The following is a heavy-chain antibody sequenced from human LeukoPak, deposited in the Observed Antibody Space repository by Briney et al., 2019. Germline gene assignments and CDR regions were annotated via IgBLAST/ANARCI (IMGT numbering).Heavy chain of an antibody. CDR1: GGSISSSSYY. Sequence: SETLSLTCTVSGGSISSSSYYWSWLRQHPEKGLEWIGYVYYTGHIYYNPSLKSRLTISSDTSKNQFFLNLSSVTAADTAVYYCARHPAGGGYFDYWGQGTLVTVSS. CDR3: ARHPAGGGYFDY. D-gene: IGHD3-16*01. V-gene: IGHV4-31*03. CDR2: VYYTGHI. J-gene: IGHJ4*02.